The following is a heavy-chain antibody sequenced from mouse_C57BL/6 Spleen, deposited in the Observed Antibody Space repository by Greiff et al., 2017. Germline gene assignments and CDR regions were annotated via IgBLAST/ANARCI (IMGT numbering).Heavy chain of an antibody. CDR2: IRNKANGYTT. D-gene: IGHD1-1*01. V-gene: IGHV7-3*01. J-gene: IGHJ2*01. CDR3: ARSTTTTVVYDY. Sequence: EVKLMESGGGLVQRGGSLSLSCAASGFTFTDYYMSWVRQPPGKALEWLGFIRNKANGYTTEYSASVKGRFTISRDNSQSILYLQMNALRAEDSATYYCARSTTTTVVYDYWGQGTTLTVSS. CDR1: GFTFTDYY.